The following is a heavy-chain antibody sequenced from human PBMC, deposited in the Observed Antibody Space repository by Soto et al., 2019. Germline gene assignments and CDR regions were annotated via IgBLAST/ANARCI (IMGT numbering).Heavy chain of an antibody. CDR2: IWYDGSNK. V-gene: IGHV3-33*01. J-gene: IGHJ6*02. CDR1: GFTFSSYG. D-gene: IGHD6-19*01. Sequence: GGSLRLSCAASGFTFSSYGMHWVRQAPGKGLEWVAVIWYDGSNKYYADSVKGRFTISRDNSKNTLYLQMNSLRAEDTAVYYCVRDPSGGYECNSCGMDVWGQGTTVTVSS. CDR3: VRDPSGGYECNSCGMDV.